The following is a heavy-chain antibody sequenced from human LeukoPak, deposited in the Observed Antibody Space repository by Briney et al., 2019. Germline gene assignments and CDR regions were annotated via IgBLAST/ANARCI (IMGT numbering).Heavy chain of an antibody. CDR1: GYTFTSYD. CDR3: ARDRGSGSYYDYFDY. CDR2: IIPIFGTA. Sequence: SVKVSCKASGYTFTSYDFNWVRQATGQGLEWMGGIIPIFGTANYAQKFQGRVTITADESTSTAYMELSSLRSEDTAVYYCARDRGSGSYYDYFDYWGQGTLVTVSS. J-gene: IGHJ4*02. V-gene: IGHV1-69*13. D-gene: IGHD1-26*01.